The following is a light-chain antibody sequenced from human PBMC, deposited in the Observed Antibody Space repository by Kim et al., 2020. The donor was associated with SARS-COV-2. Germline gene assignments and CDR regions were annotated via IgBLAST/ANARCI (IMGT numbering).Light chain of an antibody. Sequence: GQRVTISCSGSSPNIGSNTVNWYQQLPGTAPKPLIYSNNQRPSGVPDRFSGSKTGTSASLAISGLQSEDEADYHCAAWDDSLKGVVFGGGTQLTVL. J-gene: IGLJ2*01. V-gene: IGLV1-44*01. CDR1: SPNIGSNT. CDR2: SNN. CDR3: AAWDDSLKGVV.